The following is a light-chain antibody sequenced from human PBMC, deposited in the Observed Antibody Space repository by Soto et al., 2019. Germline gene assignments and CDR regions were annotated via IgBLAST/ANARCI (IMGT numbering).Light chain of an antibody. CDR2: DAS. CDR3: QQYKDWPPIT. V-gene: IGKV3-15*01. Sequence: EIVMTQSPATLSVSPGEGATLSCRASQSISSNLAWYQQKPGQAPRLVIFDASTRATGIPDRFTGRGSGTEFTLTISSLQSEDSAVYFCQQYKDWPPITFGGGTKVEIK. J-gene: IGKJ4*01. CDR1: QSISSN.